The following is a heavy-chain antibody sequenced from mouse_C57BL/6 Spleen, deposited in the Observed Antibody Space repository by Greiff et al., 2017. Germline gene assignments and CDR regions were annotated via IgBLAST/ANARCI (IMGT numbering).Heavy chain of an antibody. J-gene: IGHJ2*01. V-gene: IGHV5-6*01. CDR2: ISSGGGYT. CDR1: GFTFSSYG. Sequence: EVHLVESGGDLVKPGGSLKLSCAASGFTFSSYGMSWVRQTPDKRLEWVATISSGGGYTYYPDSVKGRFTISRDNAKNTLYLQMSSLKSEDTAMYYCARHGGYFDYWGQGTTLTVSS. CDR3: ARHGGYFDY.